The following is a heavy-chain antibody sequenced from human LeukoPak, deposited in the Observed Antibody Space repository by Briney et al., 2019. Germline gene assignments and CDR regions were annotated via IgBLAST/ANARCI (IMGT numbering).Heavy chain of an antibody. J-gene: IGHJ4*02. CDR1: GGSIPNYY. Sequence: PSETLSLTCAVSGGSIPNYYWSWIRQPAGKGLEWIGRTSASGNTNYNPSLKSRVTMSADTSKNQFSLKLTSVTAADTAVYYCAREATMAVWGQGTPVTVSS. V-gene: IGHV4-4*07. CDR3: AREATMAV. CDR2: TSASGNT. D-gene: IGHD3-10*01.